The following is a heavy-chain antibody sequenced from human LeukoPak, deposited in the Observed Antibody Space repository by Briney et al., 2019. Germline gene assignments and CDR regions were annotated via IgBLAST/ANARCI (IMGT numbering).Heavy chain of an antibody. J-gene: IGHJ4*02. Sequence: PGGSLRLSCAASGFTFSSYAMSWVRQAPGKGLEWVSAISGSGGSTYYADSVKGRFTISRDNSKNTLYLQMNSLRAEDTALYYCARDLAIVARSGFDYWGQGTLVTVSS. D-gene: IGHD2-15*01. CDR2: ISGSGGST. V-gene: IGHV3-23*01. CDR1: GFTFSSYA. CDR3: ARDLAIVARSGFDY.